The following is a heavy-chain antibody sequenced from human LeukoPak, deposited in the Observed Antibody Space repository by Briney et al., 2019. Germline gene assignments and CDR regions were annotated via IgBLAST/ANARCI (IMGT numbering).Heavy chain of an antibody. CDR1: GASITSYY. CDR2: IYYSGST. Sequence: SETLSLTCTVSGASITSYYWSWIRLPSGKGLEWIGYIYYSGSTNYNPSLKSRVTISVDTSKNQLSLKLSSVTAADTAVYYCATGPSSNWFDPWGQGTLVTVSS. V-gene: IGHV4-59*01. J-gene: IGHJ5*02. CDR3: ATGPSSNWFDP.